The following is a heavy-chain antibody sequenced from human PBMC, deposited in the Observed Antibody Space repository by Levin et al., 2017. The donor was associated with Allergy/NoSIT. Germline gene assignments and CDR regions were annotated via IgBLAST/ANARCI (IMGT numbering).Heavy chain of an antibody. CDR1: GFTFSSHG. CDR3: ARMSAVYMDV. V-gene: IGHV3-33*01. J-gene: IGHJ6*03. Sequence: GGSLRLSCAASGFTFSSHGMHWVRQAPGKGLEWVAVIWYDGSQKYYVDSVKGRFTISRDNFRNTLYLQMNTLRAEDTAVYFCARMSAVYMDVWGKGTTVTVSS. CDR2: IWYDGSQK. D-gene: IGHD5/OR15-5a*01.